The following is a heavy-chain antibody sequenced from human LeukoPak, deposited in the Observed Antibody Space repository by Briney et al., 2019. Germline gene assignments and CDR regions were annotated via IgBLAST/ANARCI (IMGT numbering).Heavy chain of an antibody. J-gene: IGHJ4*02. Sequence: GRSLRLSCAASGFTFSSYGMHWVRQAPGKGLEWVANIKQDGSEKYYVDSVKGRFTISRDNAKNSLYLQMNSLRAEDTAVYYCARDFFSFYYWGQGTLVTVSS. V-gene: IGHV3-7*01. D-gene: IGHD2/OR15-2a*01. CDR2: IKQDGSEK. CDR3: ARDFFSFYY. CDR1: GFTFSSYG.